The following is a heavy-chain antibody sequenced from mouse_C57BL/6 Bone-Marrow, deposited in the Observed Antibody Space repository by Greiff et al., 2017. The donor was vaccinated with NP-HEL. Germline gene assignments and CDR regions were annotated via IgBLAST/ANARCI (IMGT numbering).Heavy chain of an antibody. CDR2: INPSTGGT. CDR3: ARSTIPAWLAY. D-gene: IGHD3-1*01. J-gene: IGHJ3*01. V-gene: IGHV1-42*01. CDR1: GYSFTGYY. Sequence: VQLQQSGPELVKPGASVKISCKASGYSFTGYYMNWVKQSPEKSLEWIGEINPSTGGTTYNQKFKAKATLTEDKSSSTAYMQLKSLTAEDSAVYYCARSTIPAWLAYWGQGTLVTVSA.